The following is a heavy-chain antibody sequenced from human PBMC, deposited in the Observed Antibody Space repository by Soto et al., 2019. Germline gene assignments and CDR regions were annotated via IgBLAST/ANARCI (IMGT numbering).Heavy chain of an antibody. J-gene: IGHJ4*02. Sequence: GGSLKISCKGSGYFSSSQWIAWVRLMAGKGLEWMGIIHPGDSDTRYSPSFQGQVTISVDGSINTAYLQSRSLEAADTAVYYCASPGKNRYRPLAFWGQGTPVTVSS. CDR3: ASPGKNRYRPLAF. CDR1: GYFSSSQW. D-gene: IGHD1-1*01. CDR2: IHPGDSDT. V-gene: IGHV5-51*01.